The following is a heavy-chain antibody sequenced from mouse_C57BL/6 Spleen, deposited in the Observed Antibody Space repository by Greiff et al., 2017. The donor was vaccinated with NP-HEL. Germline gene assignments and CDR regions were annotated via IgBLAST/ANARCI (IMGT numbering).Heavy chain of an antibody. CDR1: GFTFSSYA. J-gene: IGHJ3*01. V-gene: IGHV5-4*01. CDR3: AREGRGAWFAY. Sequence: VQLKESGGGLVKPGGSLKLSCAASGFTFSSYAMSWVRQTPEKRLEWVATISDGGSYTYYPDNVKGRFTISRDNAKNNLYLQMSHLKSEDTAMYYCAREGRGAWFAYWGQGTLVTVSA. CDR2: ISDGGSYT.